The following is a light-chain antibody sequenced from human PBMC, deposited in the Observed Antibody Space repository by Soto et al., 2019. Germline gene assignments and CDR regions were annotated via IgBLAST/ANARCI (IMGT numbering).Light chain of an antibody. V-gene: IGLV2-14*01. CDR3: SSYTSRVV. Sequence: QSALTQPASVSGSPGQSITISCTGTSSDVGGYNYVSWYQQHTGKAPKLMIYDVSNRPSGVSNRFSGSKSGNTASLTISGLQAEDEADYYCSSYTSRVVFGGGTKLTVL. CDR2: DVS. J-gene: IGLJ2*01. CDR1: SSDVGGYNY.